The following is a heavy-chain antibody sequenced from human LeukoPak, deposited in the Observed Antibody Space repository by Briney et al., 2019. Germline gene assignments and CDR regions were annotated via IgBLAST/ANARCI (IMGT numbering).Heavy chain of an antibody. D-gene: IGHD3-3*01. CDR3: ARNYDFWSGYYKNGWFDP. V-gene: IGHV1-2*02. CDR2: VNPNSGGT. CDR1: GYTFTGYY. Sequence: ASVKVSCKASGYTFTGYYMHWVRQAPGQGLEWMGWVNPNSGGTNYAQKFQGRVTMTRDTSISIAYMELSRLRSDDTAVYYCARNYDFWSGYYKNGWFDPWGQGTLVTVSS. J-gene: IGHJ5*02.